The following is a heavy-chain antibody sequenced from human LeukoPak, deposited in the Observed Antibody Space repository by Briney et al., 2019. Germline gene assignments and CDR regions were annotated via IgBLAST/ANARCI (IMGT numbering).Heavy chain of an antibody. CDR1: GGSFSGYY. CDR2: INHSGST. CDR3: ARGEGARDGYNYEGPFYFDY. D-gene: IGHD5-24*01. V-gene: IGHV4-34*01. Sequence: SETLSLTCAVYGGSFSGYYWSWIRQPPGKGLEWIGEINHSGSTNYNPSLKSRVTISVDTSKSQFSLKLNSMTAADTAVYYCARGEGARDGYNYEGPFYFDYWGQGTLVTVSS. J-gene: IGHJ4*02.